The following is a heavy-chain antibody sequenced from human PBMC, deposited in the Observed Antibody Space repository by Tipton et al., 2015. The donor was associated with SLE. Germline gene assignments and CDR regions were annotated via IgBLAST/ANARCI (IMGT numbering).Heavy chain of an antibody. CDR2: IYYIGSGST. CDR1: GGSVSSVGYY. CDR3: ARDRSRGYGSFDD. D-gene: IGHD5-12*01. J-gene: IGHJ4*02. Sequence: TLSLTCTVSGGSVSSVGYYWSWIRLQPGKGLEWIGYIYYIGSGSTSYNPSLKSRLTISVDTSKNQFSLKLSSVTAADTAVYYCARDRSRGYGSFDDWGQGTRVTVSS. V-gene: IGHV4-31*03.